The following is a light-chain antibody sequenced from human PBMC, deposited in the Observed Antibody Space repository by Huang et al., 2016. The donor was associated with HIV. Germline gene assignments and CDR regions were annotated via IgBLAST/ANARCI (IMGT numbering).Light chain of an antibody. V-gene: IGKV3-15*01. Sequence: EIVMTQSPATLSLSPVERATLSCRASQSVSSNLAWYRQKPCQAPRLLIYDASTRATGIPARFRGSGSGTEFTLTISSLLSEDFAVYFCQQYNDWPITFGPGTKVDLK. J-gene: IGKJ3*01. CDR2: DAS. CDR1: QSVSSN. CDR3: QQYNDWPIT.